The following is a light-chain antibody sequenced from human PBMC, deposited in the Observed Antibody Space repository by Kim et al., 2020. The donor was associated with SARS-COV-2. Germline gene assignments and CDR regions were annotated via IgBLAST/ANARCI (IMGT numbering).Light chain of an antibody. CDR2: GAS. CDR3: QQYGSSRQVT. CDR1: QSVSSSY. Sequence: PGERATLSCRASQSVSSSYLAWYQQKPGQAPRLLIYGASSRATGIPDRFSGSGSGTDFTLTISRLEPEDFAVYYCQQYGSSRQVTFGGGTKVDIK. V-gene: IGKV3-20*01. J-gene: IGKJ4*01.